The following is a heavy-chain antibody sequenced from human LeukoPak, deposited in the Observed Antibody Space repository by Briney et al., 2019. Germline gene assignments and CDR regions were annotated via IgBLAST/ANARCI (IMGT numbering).Heavy chain of an antibody. CDR2: IWYDGSNK. J-gene: IGHJ4*02. V-gene: IGHV3-33*01. Sequence: GGSLRLSCAASGFTFSSYGMHWVRQAPGKGLEWVAVIWYDGSNKYYADSVKGRFTISRDNSKNTLYLQMNSLRAEDTAVYYCARAYSSGWSDYWGQGTLVTVSS. D-gene: IGHD6-19*01. CDR1: GFTFSSYG. CDR3: ARAYSSGWSDY.